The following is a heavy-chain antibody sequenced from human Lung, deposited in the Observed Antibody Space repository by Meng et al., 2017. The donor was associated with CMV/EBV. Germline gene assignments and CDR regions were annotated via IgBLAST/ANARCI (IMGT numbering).Heavy chain of an antibody. D-gene: IGHD6-6*01. CDR1: GFTFSSYA. V-gene: IGHV3-23*01. CDR3: AKDFEYSSSSGEFDY. J-gene: IGHJ4*02. Sequence: GGSLRLSCAASGFTFSSYAMSWVRQAPGKGLEWVSAITGSGGSTYYADSVKGRFTISRDNSKNTLYLQMNSLRAEDTAVYYCAKDFEYSSSSGEFDYWGQGTXVTVSS. CDR2: ITGSGGST.